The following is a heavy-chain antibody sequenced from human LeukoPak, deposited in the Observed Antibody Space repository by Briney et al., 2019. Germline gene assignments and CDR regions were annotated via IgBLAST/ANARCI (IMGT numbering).Heavy chain of an antibody. V-gene: IGHV4-39*01. D-gene: IGHD1-26*01. J-gene: IGHJ4*02. CDR2: IYSRGNT. CDR1: GGSISSNAEY. CDR3: ARGGIEEPDY. Sequence: PSETLSLTCTVSGGSISSNAEYWGWIRQPPGKGLEWIGAIYSRGNTYYNPSLKSRVTISVDTSKNQFSLKLSSVTAADTAVYYCARGGIEEPDYWGQGTLVTVSS.